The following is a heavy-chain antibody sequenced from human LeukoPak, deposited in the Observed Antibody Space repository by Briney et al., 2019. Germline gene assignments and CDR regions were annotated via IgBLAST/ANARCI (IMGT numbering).Heavy chain of an antibody. CDR3: ARSDTIFGVVITYNWFDP. CDR1: GYSFTSYW. Sequence: GASLKISCKGSGYSFTSYWIGWVRQMPGKGLEWMGIIYPGDSDTRYSPSFQGQVTISADKSISTAYLQWSSLKASATAMYYCARSDTIFGVVITYNWFDPWGQGTLVTVSS. CDR2: IYPGDSDT. D-gene: IGHD3-3*01. V-gene: IGHV5-51*01. J-gene: IGHJ5*02.